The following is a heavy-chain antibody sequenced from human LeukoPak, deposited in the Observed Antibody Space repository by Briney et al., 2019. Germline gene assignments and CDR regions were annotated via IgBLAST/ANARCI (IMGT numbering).Heavy chain of an antibody. CDR3: ARDRGYSNFDY. CDR2: IKQDGSEK. V-gene: IGHV3-7*01. D-gene: IGHD4-11*01. J-gene: IGHJ4*02. CDR1: GFIFRSYW. Sequence: GGSLRLSCEVSGFIFRSYWMSWVRQAPGKGLEWVANIKQDGSEKYYVDSVKGRFTISRDNAKGSPYLQMNSLGAEDTAVYYCARDRGYSNFDYWGQGTLVTVSS.